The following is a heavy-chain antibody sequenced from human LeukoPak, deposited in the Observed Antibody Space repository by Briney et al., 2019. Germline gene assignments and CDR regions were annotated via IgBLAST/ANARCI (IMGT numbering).Heavy chain of an antibody. CDR1: GYSISSGYY. CDR3: AEGTMIVGYFDY. V-gene: IGHV4-38-2*01. J-gene: IGHJ4*02. D-gene: IGHD3-22*01. CDR2: IYHSGST. Sequence: WETVSLTCAVSGYSISSGYYWGWIRQPPGKGLEWIGSIYHSGSTYYNPSLKSRVTISVDTSKNQFSLKLSSVTAADTAVYYCAEGTMIVGYFDYWGQGTLVTVSS.